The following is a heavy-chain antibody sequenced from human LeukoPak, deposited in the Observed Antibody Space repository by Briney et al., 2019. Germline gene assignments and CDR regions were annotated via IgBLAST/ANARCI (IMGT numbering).Heavy chain of an antibody. D-gene: IGHD3-22*01. CDR3: ARGTRGYYDSSGYYYGY. CDR2: INHSGST. Sequence: PSETLSLTCAVCGGSFSGYYWSWIRQPPGKGREWIGEINHSGSTNYNPSLKSRLTISVDTSKNQFSLKLSSVTAADTAVYYCARGTRGYYDSSGYYYGYWGQGTLVTVSS. V-gene: IGHV4-34*01. J-gene: IGHJ4*02. CDR1: GGSFSGYY.